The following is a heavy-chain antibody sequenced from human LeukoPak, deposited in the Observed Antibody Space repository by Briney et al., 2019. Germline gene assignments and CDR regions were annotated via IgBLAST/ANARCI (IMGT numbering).Heavy chain of an antibody. Sequence: PSETLSLTCAVSGGSISSGGYSWNWLRQPPGKGLEWIGYIYHSGTTYYNPSLKSRVTISVNRSKSQFSLKLSSVTAADTAVYYCARDQSSSWYWFDPWGQGTLVTVSS. V-gene: IGHV4-30-2*01. CDR2: IYHSGTT. CDR1: GGSISSGGYS. CDR3: ARDQSSSWYWFDP. D-gene: IGHD6-13*01. J-gene: IGHJ5*02.